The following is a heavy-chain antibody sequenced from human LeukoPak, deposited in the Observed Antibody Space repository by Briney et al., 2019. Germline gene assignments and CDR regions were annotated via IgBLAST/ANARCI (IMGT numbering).Heavy chain of an antibody. V-gene: IGHV4-61*02. CDR2: IYTNGRT. Sequence: SQTLSLTCTVSGGSISSGSYFWSWIRQPAGKGLEWIGRIYTNGRTNYNPSLKSRLTISVDTSKNQFSLKLSSVTAADTAVYYCARCGYSYGSEFDYWGQGTLVTVSS. CDR3: ARCGYSYGSEFDY. D-gene: IGHD5-18*01. J-gene: IGHJ4*02. CDR1: GGSISSGSYF.